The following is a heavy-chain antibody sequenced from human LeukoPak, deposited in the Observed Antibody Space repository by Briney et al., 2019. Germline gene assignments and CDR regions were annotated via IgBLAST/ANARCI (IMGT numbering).Heavy chain of an antibody. CDR1: GGSISSGFYY. CDR2: INHSGST. Sequence: PSETLSLTCTVSGGSISSGFYYWSWIRQPPGKGLEWIGEINHSGSTNYNPSLKSRVTISVDTSKNQFSLKLSSVTAADTAVYYCARRGIAAAGLIDYWGQGTLVTVSS. V-gene: IGHV4-39*07. D-gene: IGHD6-13*01. CDR3: ARRGIAAAGLIDY. J-gene: IGHJ4*02.